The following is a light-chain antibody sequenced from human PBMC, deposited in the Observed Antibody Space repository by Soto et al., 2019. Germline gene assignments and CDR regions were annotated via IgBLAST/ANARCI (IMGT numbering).Light chain of an antibody. CDR2: GAS. J-gene: IGKJ2*01. CDR1: QSVSSTY. CDR3: QQYDSSPYT. V-gene: IGKV3-20*01. Sequence: EIVLTQSPGTLSLSPVERATLSCRASQSVSSTYLAWYQQKPGQAPRLLIYGASSRETGIPDTFSGSGSGTDFTLTISRLEPEDFAVYYCQQYDSSPYTFGQGTKLEIK.